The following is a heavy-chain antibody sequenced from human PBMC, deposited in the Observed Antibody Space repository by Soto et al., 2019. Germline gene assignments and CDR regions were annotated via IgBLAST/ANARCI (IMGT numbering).Heavy chain of an antibody. J-gene: IGHJ4*02. CDR3: AKDQYSSGYYYVAPDY. CDR2: ISGSGGST. V-gene: IGHV3-23*01. CDR1: GFTFSSYA. D-gene: IGHD3-22*01. Sequence: GGSLRLSCAASGFTFSSYAMSWVRQAPGKGLEWVSAISGSGGSTYYADSVKGRFTISRDNSKNTLYLQMNSLRAEDTAVYYCAKDQYSSGYYYVAPDYCGQGTLVTVYS.